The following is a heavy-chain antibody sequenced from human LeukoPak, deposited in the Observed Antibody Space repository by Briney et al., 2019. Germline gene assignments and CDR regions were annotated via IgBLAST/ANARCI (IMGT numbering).Heavy chain of an antibody. J-gene: IGHJ4*02. Sequence: ASVKVSCTASGYTFTNYGISWVRQAPGQGLEWMGWISAYNANTYYAQKLQGRVTMTTDTSTSTAYMELSSLRSDDTAVYYCARDFYSSPDYWGQGTLVTVSS. V-gene: IGHV1-18*01. D-gene: IGHD6-13*01. CDR3: ARDFYSSPDY. CDR1: GYTFTNYG. CDR2: ISAYNANT.